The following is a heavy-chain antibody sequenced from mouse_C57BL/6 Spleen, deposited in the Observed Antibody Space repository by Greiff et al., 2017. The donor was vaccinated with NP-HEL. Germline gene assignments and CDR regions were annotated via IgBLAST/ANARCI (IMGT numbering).Heavy chain of an antibody. CDR2: IYPGSGST. D-gene: IGHD3-1*01. CDR1: GYTFTSYW. J-gene: IGHJ4*01. CDR3: ARRALPLAMDY. Sequence: QVHVKQPGAELVKPGASVKMSCKASGYTFTSYWITWVKQRPGQGLEWIGDIYPGSGSTNYNEKFKSKATLTVDTSSSTAYMQLSSLTSEDSAVYYCARRALPLAMDYWGQGTSVTVSS. V-gene: IGHV1-55*01.